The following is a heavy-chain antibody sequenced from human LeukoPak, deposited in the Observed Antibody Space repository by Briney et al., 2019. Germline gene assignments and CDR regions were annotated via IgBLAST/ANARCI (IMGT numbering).Heavy chain of an antibody. CDR2: INHSGST. CDR1: GGSFSGYY. D-gene: IGHD3-9*01. CDR3: ARGYRKVYDILTGYPFDP. J-gene: IGHJ5*02. V-gene: IGHV4-34*01. Sequence: SETLSITCAVYGGSFSGYYWSWIRQPPGNGLEWIGEINHSGSTNYNPSLKSRVTISVDTSKNQFSLKLSSVTAADTAVYYCARGYRKVYDILTGYPFDPWGQGTLVTVSS.